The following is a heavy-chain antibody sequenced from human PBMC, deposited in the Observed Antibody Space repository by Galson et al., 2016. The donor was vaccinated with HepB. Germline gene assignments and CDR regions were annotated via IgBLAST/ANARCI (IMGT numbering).Heavy chain of an antibody. CDR2: VSDSGIT. CDR3: AREYSAFDF. J-gene: IGHJ4*02. CDR1: GGSISPSY. D-gene: IGHD2-15*01. V-gene: IGHV4-59*01. Sequence: SETLSLTCTVSGGSISPSYWPWIRQPPGKGLEWIGFVSDSGITSYSPSLRGRVTISVDTSKNQFSLKLNSLTAADTAIYYCAREYSAFDFWGQGTQVTVSS.